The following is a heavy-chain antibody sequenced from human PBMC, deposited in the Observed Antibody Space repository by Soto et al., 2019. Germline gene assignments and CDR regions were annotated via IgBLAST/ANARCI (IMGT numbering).Heavy chain of an antibody. CDR3: ARTGWPQSSYYFDY. CDR1: GFSFSLFW. D-gene: IGHD3-16*01. J-gene: IGHJ4*02. CDR2: INEDGSEK. V-gene: IGHV3-7*03. Sequence: GGSLSLSCAASGFSFSLFWMSWVRQTPGKGLEWVANINEDGSEKFFADSVKGRFTISRDNAKNSLSLQMNSLTADDTAVYYCARTGWPQSSYYFDYWGQGTLVTVSS.